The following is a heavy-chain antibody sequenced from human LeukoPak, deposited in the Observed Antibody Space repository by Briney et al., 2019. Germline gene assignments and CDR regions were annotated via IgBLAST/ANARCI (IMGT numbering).Heavy chain of an antibody. CDR2: IYSGGST. CDR1: GFTFSNYN. CDR3: ARDPPAVAANTYG. J-gene: IGHJ4*02. Sequence: PGGSLRLSCAASGFTFSNYNMNWVRQPPGKGLQWVSLIYSGGSTHYADSVKGRFTISRDNSKNTLYLQMNSLRVDDTAVYYCARDPPAVAANTYGWGQGTLVTVSS. D-gene: IGHD6-6*01. V-gene: IGHV3-66*01.